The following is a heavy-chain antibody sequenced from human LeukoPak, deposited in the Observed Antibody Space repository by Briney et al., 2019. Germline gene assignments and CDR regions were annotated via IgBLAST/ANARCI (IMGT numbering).Heavy chain of an antibody. J-gene: IGHJ4*02. CDR1: GGSVSSSCCY. V-gene: IGHV4-39*01. CDR2: IYYSGST. CDR3: ARSLGYCSGGSCYVFDY. D-gene: IGHD2-15*01. Sequence: PSETLSLTCTVSGGSVSSSCCYWAWIRKPPGKGLEWIGNIYYSGSTYSNPSLKSRVTISVDKSKNQFSLKLDSVAAADTAVYYCARSLGYCSGGSCYVFDYWGQGTLVTVSS.